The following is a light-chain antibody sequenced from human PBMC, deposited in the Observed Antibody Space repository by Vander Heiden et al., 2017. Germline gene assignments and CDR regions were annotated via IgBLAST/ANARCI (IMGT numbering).Light chain of an antibody. Sequence: QPVLTQSPSPSASPGASVTLTCTPSSGPSTHALSRHQQQPEKGPRYLMKLNSDGSHSKGDGIPDRFSDSSSGAERYLTISSLQSEDEADYYCQTWGTGIRVFGGGTKLTVL. J-gene: IGLJ3*02. CDR1: SGPSTHA. V-gene: IGLV4-69*01. CDR3: QTWGTGIRV. CDR2: LNSDGSH.